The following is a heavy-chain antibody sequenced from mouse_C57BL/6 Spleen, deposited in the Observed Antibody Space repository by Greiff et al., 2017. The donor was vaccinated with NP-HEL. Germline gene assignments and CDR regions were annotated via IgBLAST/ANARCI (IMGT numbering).Heavy chain of an antibody. CDR3: ARSYYGSSPYAMDY. V-gene: IGHV1-18*01. J-gene: IGHJ4*01. CDR2: INPNNGGT. CDR1: GYTFTDYN. Sequence: EVKLMESGPELVKPGASVKIPCKASGYTFTDYNMDWVKQSPGKSLEWIGDINPNNGGTIYNQKFKGKATLTVDKSSSTAYMELRSLTSEDTAVYYCARSYYGSSPYAMDYWGQGTSVTVSS. D-gene: IGHD1-1*01.